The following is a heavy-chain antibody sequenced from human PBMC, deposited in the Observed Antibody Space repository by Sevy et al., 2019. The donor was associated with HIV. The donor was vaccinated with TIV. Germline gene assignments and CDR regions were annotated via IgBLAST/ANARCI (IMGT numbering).Heavy chain of an antibody. D-gene: IGHD3-22*01. Sequence: GSLRLSCAVSGFTFTSYVMNWVRQAPGKGLEWVSGASGSGGSTYYADSVKGRFSISRDNSRNTLYLQINTLRAEDTAVYYCVKDVAYDNTYLDYWGQGTLVTVSS. CDR2: ASGSGGST. CDR1: GFTFTSYV. CDR3: VKDVAYDNTYLDY. J-gene: IGHJ4*02. V-gene: IGHV3-23*01.